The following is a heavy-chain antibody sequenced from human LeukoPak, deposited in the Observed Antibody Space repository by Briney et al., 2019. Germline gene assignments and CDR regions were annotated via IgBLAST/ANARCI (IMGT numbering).Heavy chain of an antibody. CDR2: ISAYNGNT. Sequence: ASVKVSCKASGYTLTSYGISWVRQAPGQGLEWMGWISAYNGNTNYAQKLQGRVTMTTDTSTSTAYMELRSLRSDDTAVYYCARGKDSSGWSYYYYYGMDVWGQGTTVTVSS. D-gene: IGHD6-19*01. CDR1: GYTLTSYG. CDR3: ARGKDSSGWSYYYYYGMDV. V-gene: IGHV1-18*01. J-gene: IGHJ6*02.